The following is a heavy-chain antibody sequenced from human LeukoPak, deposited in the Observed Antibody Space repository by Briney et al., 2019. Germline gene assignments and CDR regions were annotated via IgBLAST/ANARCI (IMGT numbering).Heavy chain of an antibody. J-gene: IGHJ4*02. CDR1: GGTFSSYA. V-gene: IGHV1-69*05. D-gene: IGHD5-24*01. Sequence: SVKVSCKASGGTFSSYAISRVRQAPGQGLEWMGRIIPIFGTANYAQKFQGRVTITTDESTSTAYMELSSLRSEDTAVYYCAISRDGYNYGNYWGQGTLVTVSS. CDR3: AISRDGYNYGNY. CDR2: IIPIFGTA.